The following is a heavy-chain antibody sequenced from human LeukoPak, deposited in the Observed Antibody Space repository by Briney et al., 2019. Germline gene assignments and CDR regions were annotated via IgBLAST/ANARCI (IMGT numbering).Heavy chain of an antibody. V-gene: IGHV1-46*01. D-gene: IGHD3-10*01. Sequence: ASVKVSCKASGYTFTSYYMHWVRQAPGQGLEWMGIINPSGGSTSYAQKFQGRVTITADESTSTAYMELSSLRSEDTAVYYCARGRFSGSYHYYYYYGMDVWGQGTTVTVSS. J-gene: IGHJ6*02. CDR1: GYTFTSYY. CDR3: ARGRFSGSYHYYYYYGMDV. CDR2: INPSGGST.